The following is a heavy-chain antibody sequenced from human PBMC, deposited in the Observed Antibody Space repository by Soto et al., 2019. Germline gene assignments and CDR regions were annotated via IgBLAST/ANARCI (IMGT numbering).Heavy chain of an antibody. CDR3: AITGATMVRVQHDYYYGMDV. CDR1: GGSISSSNW. Sequence: PSETLSLTCAVSGGSISSSNWCSWVRQPPGKGLEWIGEIYHSGSTNYNPSLKSRVTISVDKSKNQFSLKLSSVTAADTAVYYCAITGATMVRVQHDYYYGMDVWGQGTPVTVSS. D-gene: IGHD3-10*01. J-gene: IGHJ6*02. V-gene: IGHV4-4*02. CDR2: IYHSGST.